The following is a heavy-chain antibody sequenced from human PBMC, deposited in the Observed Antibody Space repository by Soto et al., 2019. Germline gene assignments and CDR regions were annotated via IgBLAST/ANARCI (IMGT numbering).Heavy chain of an antibody. J-gene: IGHJ6*02. D-gene: IGHD3-3*01. Sequence: GGSLRLSCAASGFTFSSYAMHWVRQAPGKGLEWVAVISYDGSNKYYADSVKGRFTISRDNSKNTLHLQMNSLRAEDTAVYYCARNHYPTADFSYYYYGMDVWGQGTTVTVSS. V-gene: IGHV3-30-3*01. CDR1: GFTFSSYA. CDR2: ISYDGSNK. CDR3: ARNHYPTADFSYYYYGMDV.